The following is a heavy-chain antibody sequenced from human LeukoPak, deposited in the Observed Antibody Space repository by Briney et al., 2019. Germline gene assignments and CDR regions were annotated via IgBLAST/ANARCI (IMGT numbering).Heavy chain of an antibody. V-gene: IGHV3-21*01. CDR2: ISNSSSYI. D-gene: IGHD3-16*02. J-gene: IGHJ4*02. CDR3: ARGFFDYVWGSYRSISFDY. CDR1: GFTFSSYS. Sequence: KPGGSLRLSCAASGFTFSSYSMNWVRQAPGKGLEWVSSISNSSSYIYYADSVKGRFTISRDNAKNSLYLQMNSLRAEDTAVYYCARGFFDYVWGSYRSISFDYWGQGTLVTVSS.